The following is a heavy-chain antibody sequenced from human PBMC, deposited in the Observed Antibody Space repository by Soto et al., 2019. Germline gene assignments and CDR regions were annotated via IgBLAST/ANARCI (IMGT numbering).Heavy chain of an antibody. Sequence: ASVKVSCKASGGTFSSYAINWVRQAPGQRLEWMGWINAGNGNTKYSQKFQGRVTITRDTSASTAYMELSSLRSEDTAVYYCARTYCGGDCYSNGAFDIWGQGTMVTVSS. J-gene: IGHJ3*02. D-gene: IGHD2-21*02. CDR3: ARTYCGGDCYSNGAFDI. CDR1: GGTFSSYA. CDR2: INAGNGNT. V-gene: IGHV1-3*01.